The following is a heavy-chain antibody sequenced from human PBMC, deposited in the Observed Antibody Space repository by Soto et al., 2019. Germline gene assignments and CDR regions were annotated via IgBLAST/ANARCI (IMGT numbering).Heavy chain of an antibody. J-gene: IGHJ6*03. D-gene: IGHD2-2*01. CDR1: GGSFSGYY. CDR3: GYCSSTSCYYYYYYYMDV. V-gene: IGHV4-39*01. Sequence: PSETLSLTCAVYGGSFSGYYWGWIRQPPGKGLEWIGSIYYSGSTYYNPSLKSRVTISVDTSKNQFSLKLSSVTAADTAVYYCGYCSSTSCYYYYYYYMDVWGKGTTVTVSS. CDR2: IYYSGST.